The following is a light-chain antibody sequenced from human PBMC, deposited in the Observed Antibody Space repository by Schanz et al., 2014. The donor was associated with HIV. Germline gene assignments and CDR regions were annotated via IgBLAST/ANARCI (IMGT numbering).Light chain of an antibody. CDR3: QQYGISPR. J-gene: IGKJ4*01. CDR2: DAS. Sequence: EIVLTQSPGTLSLSPGERATLSCRASQSVSSYLAWYQQKPGQAPRLLIYDASNSATGIPARFSGSGSGTDFTLTIAGLEPEDSAVYYCQQYGISPRFGGGTKVEI. V-gene: IGKV3-20*01. CDR1: QSVSSY.